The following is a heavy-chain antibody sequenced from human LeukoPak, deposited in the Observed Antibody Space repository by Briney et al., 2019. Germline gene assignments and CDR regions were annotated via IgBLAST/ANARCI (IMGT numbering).Heavy chain of an antibody. D-gene: IGHD5-24*01. CDR2: INGDGSST. Sequence: GGSLRLSCAASGFTFNSHWMHWVRQAPGKGLVWVSRINGDGSSTTYADSVRGRFTTSRDDAKNTLYLEMNSLRAEDTAVYYCAREWHDAFDIWGQGTMVTVSS. V-gene: IGHV3-74*01. CDR3: AREWHDAFDI. CDR1: GFTFNSHW. J-gene: IGHJ3*02.